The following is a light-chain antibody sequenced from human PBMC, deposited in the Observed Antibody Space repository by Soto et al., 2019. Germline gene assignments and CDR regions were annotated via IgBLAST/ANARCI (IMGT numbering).Light chain of an antibody. CDR3: QQHNSFSIT. V-gene: IGKV1-5*03. CDR2: KAS. J-gene: IGKJ5*01. CDR1: QTISSW. Sequence: TQSPSTLSVSVGDRVTITCRASQTISSWLAWYQQKPGKAPKLLIYKASSLESGVPSRFSGSGSGTEFTLTINSLQADDFATYYCQQHNSFSITFGQGTRLEIK.